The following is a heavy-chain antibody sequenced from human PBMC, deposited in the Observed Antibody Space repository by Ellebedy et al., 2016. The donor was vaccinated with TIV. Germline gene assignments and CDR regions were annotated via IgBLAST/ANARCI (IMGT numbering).Heavy chain of an antibody. CDR3: VKDIGRWLVMCNSGNFDY. V-gene: IGHV3-64D*06. D-gene: IGHD5-24*01. CDR1: GFAFSSHS. Sequence: PGGSLRLSCSASGFAFSSHSMNWVRQPPGKGLEYVSALSGVGISTHHTESVKGRFTISRDNSQHTLHLQMSSLRPEDAAVYYCVKDIGRWLVMCNSGNFDYWGQGIPVTVSS. CDR2: LSGVGIST. J-gene: IGHJ4*02.